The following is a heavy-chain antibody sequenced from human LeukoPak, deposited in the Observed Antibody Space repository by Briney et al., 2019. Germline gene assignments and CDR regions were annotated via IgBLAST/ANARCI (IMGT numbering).Heavy chain of an antibody. V-gene: IGHV4-61*01. CDR1: GGSVSSGSSF. Sequence: PSETLSLTCTVSGGSVSSGSSFWSWIRQPPGKGLEWIGYTYHSGSTNYNPSLKSRVTISVDTSKSQLSLKLNSVTAADTAVYYCARDRNYYDSSGYYFANWGQGTLVTVSS. CDR2: TYHSGST. D-gene: IGHD3-22*01. CDR3: ARDRNYYDSSGYYFAN. J-gene: IGHJ4*02.